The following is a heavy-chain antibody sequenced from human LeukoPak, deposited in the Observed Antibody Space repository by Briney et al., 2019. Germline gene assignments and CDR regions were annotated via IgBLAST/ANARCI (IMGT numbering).Heavy chain of an antibody. D-gene: IGHD2-2*01. CDR2: ISAYNSNT. J-gene: IGHJ4*02. CDR3: ARGSSRGYCSSTSCYAGLFFDY. V-gene: IGHV1-18*01. Sequence: ASVKVSCKASGYTFTSYDISWVRQAPGQGLEWMGWISAYNSNTNYAQKLQGRVTMTTDTSTSTAYMELRSLRSDDTAVYYCARGSSRGYCSSTSCYAGLFFDYWGQGTLVTVSS. CDR1: GYTFTSYD.